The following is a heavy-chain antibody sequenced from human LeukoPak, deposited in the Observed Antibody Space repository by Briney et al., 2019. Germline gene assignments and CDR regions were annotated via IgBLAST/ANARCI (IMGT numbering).Heavy chain of an antibody. Sequence: GGSLRLSCAASGFTFDDYGMSWVRQAPGKGLEWVSGINWNGGSTGYADSVKGRFTISRDNAKNSQYLQMNSLRAEDTALYYCARGSYSSSWKVYYYMDVWGKGTTVTVSS. D-gene: IGHD6-13*01. CDR1: GFTFDDYG. V-gene: IGHV3-20*04. J-gene: IGHJ6*03. CDR2: INWNGGST. CDR3: ARGSYSSSWKVYYYMDV.